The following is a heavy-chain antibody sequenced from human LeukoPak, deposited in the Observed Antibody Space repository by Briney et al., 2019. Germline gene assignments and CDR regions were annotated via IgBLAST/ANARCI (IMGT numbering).Heavy chain of an antibody. J-gene: IGHJ4*02. CDR3: ARVNSSNWYEYRGYFDY. D-gene: IGHD6-13*01. Sequence: SETLSLTCTVSGGSISSYYWSWIRQPPGKGLEWIGYIYYSGSTNYNPSLKSRVTISVDTSKNQFSLKLSSVTAADTAVYYCARVNSSNWYEYRGYFDYWGQGTLVTVSS. V-gene: IGHV4-59*01. CDR2: IYYSGST. CDR1: GGSISSYY.